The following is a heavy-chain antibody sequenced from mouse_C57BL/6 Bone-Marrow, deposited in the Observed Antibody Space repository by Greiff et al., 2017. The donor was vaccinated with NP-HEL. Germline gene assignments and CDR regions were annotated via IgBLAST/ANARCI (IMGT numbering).Heavy chain of an antibody. J-gene: IGHJ2*01. D-gene: IGHD2-12*01. CDR2: ILPGSGST. V-gene: IGHV1-9*01. Sequence: QVQLQQSGAELMKPGASVKLSCKATGYTFTGYWIEWVKQRPGHGLEWIGEILPGSGSTDYTEKFKGKATFTADTSSNTAYMQLSSLTTEDSAIYYCARWNYSAYFDYWGQGTTLTVSS. CDR1: GYTFTGYW. CDR3: ARWNYSAYFDY.